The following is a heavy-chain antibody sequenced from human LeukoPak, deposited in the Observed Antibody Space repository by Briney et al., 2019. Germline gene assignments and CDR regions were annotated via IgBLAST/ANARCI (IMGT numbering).Heavy chain of an antibody. CDR2: IYYSGST. CDR1: GGSISSYY. CDR3: ARGGADSSGYYPLYGMDV. Sequence: SETLSLTCTVSGGSISSYYWSWIRQPPGKGLEWIGYIYYSGSTNYNPSLKSRVTISVDTSKNQFSLKLSSVTAADTAVYYCARGGADSSGYYPLYGMDVWGQGTTVTVSS. J-gene: IGHJ6*02. V-gene: IGHV4-59*01. D-gene: IGHD3-22*01.